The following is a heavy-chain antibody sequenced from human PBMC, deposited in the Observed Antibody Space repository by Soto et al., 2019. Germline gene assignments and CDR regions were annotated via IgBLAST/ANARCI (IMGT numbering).Heavy chain of an antibody. CDR2: IIRIFGTA. J-gene: IGHJ4*02. Sequence: GASVKVSCKASGGTFSSYAISWVRQAPGQGLEWMGGIIRIFGTANYAQKFQGRVTITADESTSTAYMELSSLRSEDTAVYYCASTVRPLGYCSGGSCYGPDYWGQGTLVTVSS. D-gene: IGHD2-15*01. CDR3: ASTVRPLGYCSGGSCYGPDY. CDR1: GGTFSSYA. V-gene: IGHV1-69*13.